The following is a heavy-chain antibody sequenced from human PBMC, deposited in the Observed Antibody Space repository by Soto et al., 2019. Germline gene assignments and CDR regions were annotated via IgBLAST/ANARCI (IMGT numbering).Heavy chain of an antibody. V-gene: IGHV4-39*07. Sequence: SETLSLTCSVSDCSISSGSYYWGWLRQPPGKGLEWIGSIFNSGTMYYNPSLKSRVTISVDTSKNQFSLKLSSVTAADTAVYYCAAGGGLPRYYWGQGTLVTVSS. CDR2: IFNSGTM. CDR1: DCSISSGSYY. CDR3: AAGGGLPRYY. J-gene: IGHJ4*02. D-gene: IGHD5-12*01.